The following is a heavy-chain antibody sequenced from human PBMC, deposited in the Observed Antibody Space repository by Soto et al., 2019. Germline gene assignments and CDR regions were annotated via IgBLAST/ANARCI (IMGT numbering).Heavy chain of an antibody. J-gene: IGHJ6*02. CDR3: ARGYCSGGNCYSGMDV. D-gene: IGHD2-15*01. Sequence: GASVKVSCKASGGTFSNFVISWVRQAPGQGLEWMGGNIPISGTTYYTQKFQGRVTITADEPTSTAFMELSSLKSDDTAVFYCARGYCSGGNCYSGMDVWGQGTMVTVSS. V-gene: IGHV1-69*13. CDR2: NIPISGTT. CDR1: GGTFSNFV.